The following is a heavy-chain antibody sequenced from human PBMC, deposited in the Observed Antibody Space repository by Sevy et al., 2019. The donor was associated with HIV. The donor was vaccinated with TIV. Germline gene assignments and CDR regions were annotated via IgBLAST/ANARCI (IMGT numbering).Heavy chain of an antibody. Sequence: ASVKVSRKASGYSFTYSAMQWVRQAPGQGLEWMGWINAGNGNTKYSQKYKGRVTITRDTSARTAYLELSSLRPEDTAVYYCAKDAGGGSSYFDYWGQGTLVTVSS. CDR2: INAGNGNT. D-gene: IGHD2-15*01. V-gene: IGHV1-3*01. J-gene: IGHJ4*02. CDR1: GYSFTYSA. CDR3: AKDAGGGSSYFDY.